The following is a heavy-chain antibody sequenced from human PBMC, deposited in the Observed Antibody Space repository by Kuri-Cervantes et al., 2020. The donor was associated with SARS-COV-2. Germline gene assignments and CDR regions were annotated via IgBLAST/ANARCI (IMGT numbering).Heavy chain of an antibody. CDR1: GYTFTDSY. Sequence: ASFLVSCKPSGYTFTDSYIYWVRQAPEQGLEWMGWINPNTGGTNYAQNFQGRVTMTRDTSISTAYMELSRLRSDDTAVYYCARDLTETTVWGQGTLVTVSS. D-gene: IGHD1-7*01. CDR3: ARDLTETTV. CDR2: INPNTGGT. V-gene: IGHV1-2*02. J-gene: IGHJ4*02.